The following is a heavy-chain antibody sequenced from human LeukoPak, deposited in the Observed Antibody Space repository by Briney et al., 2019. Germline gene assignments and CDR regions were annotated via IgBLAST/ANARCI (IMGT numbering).Heavy chain of an antibody. CDR2: ISSSSSYI. Sequence: GGSLRLSWAAPGFTFSSYSMNWGRQAPGKGLEWVSCISSSSSYIYYADPVKGRFTTSRDNAKNSLYLQMNSLRAEDTAVYYCARDLRSSGYYAFDYWGQGTLVTVSS. D-gene: IGHD3-22*01. V-gene: IGHV3-21*01. J-gene: IGHJ4*02. CDR1: GFTFSSYS. CDR3: ARDLRSSGYYAFDY.